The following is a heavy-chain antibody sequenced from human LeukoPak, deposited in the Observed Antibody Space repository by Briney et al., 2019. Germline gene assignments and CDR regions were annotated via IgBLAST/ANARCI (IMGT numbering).Heavy chain of an antibody. CDR3: ARDRSAVAGPNNWFDP. Sequence: GGSLRLSCAASGFTFSDDYMSWIRQAPGKGLEWVSYISSSSSYTNYADSVKGRFTISRDNAKNSLYLQMNSLRAEDTAVYYCARDRSAVAGPNNWFDPWGQGTLVTVSS. J-gene: IGHJ5*02. CDR2: ISSSSSYT. V-gene: IGHV3-11*06. D-gene: IGHD6-19*01. CDR1: GFTFSDDY.